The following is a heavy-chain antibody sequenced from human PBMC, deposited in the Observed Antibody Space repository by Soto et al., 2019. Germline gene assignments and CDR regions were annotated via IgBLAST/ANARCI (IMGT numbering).Heavy chain of an antibody. CDR1: GGTFSSYT. CDR2: IIPILGIA. V-gene: IGHV1-69*08. J-gene: IGHJ5*02. CDR3: ARDRNSYYDILTGYSEYNWFDP. D-gene: IGHD3-9*01. Sequence: QVQLVQSGAEVKKPGSSVKVSCKASGGTFSSYTISWVRQAPGQGLEWMGRIIPILGIANYAQKFQGRVTITADKSTSPAYMELSSLRSEDTAVYYCARDRNSYYDILTGYSEYNWFDPWGQGTLVTVSS.